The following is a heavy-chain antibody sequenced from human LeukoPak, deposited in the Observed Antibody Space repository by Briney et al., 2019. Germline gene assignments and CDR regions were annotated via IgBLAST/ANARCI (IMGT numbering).Heavy chain of an antibody. CDR3: ARHDYYDSSGTRDY. D-gene: IGHD3-22*01. CDR1: GGSISSYY. V-gene: IGHV4-4*07. Sequence: SETLSLTCTVSGGSISSYYWSWIRQPAGKGLEWIGRIYTSGSTNYNPSLKSRVTMSVDTSKNQLSLKLSSVTAADTAVYYCARHDYYDSSGTRDYWGQGTLVTVSS. J-gene: IGHJ4*02. CDR2: IYTSGST.